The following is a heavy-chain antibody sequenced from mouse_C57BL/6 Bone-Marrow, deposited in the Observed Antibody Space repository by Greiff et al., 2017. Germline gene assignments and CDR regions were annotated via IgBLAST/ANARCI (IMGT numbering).Heavy chain of an antibody. CDR3: ARSTVVADCWYFDV. Sequence: QVQLQQPGAELVKPGASVKMSCKASGYTFTSYWITWVKQRPGQGLEWIGEIYPGSGSTNYNEKFKSKATLTVDTSSSTAYMQLSRLTSEDSAVYCCARSTVVADCWYFDVWGTGTTVTASA. CDR2: IYPGSGST. CDR1: GYTFTSYW. J-gene: IGHJ1*03. D-gene: IGHD1-1*01. V-gene: IGHV1-55*01.